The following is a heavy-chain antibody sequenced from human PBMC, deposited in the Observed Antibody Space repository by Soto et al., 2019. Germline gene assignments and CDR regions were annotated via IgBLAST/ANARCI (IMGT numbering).Heavy chain of an antibody. CDR3: ARVYYFGSSGYYGYFFDY. J-gene: IGHJ4*02. V-gene: IGHV2-70*04. CDR2: IDWDDDK. CDR1: GFSLSTTGMR. D-gene: IGHD3-22*01. Sequence: SGPTLVNPKQTLTLTCAFSGFSLSTTGMRVGWIRQPPGKALEWLARIDWDDDKFYSTSLKTRLTISKDTSRNQVVLTMTNVDPVDTATYYCARVYYFGSSGYYGYFFDYWGQ.